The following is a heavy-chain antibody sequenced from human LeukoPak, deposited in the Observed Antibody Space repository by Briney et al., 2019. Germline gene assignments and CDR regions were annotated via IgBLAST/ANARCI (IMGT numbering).Heavy chain of an antibody. D-gene: IGHD6-19*01. CDR3: ARWGSYSSGWANDAFAI. V-gene: IGHV4-39*02. Sequence: PSETLSLTCSVFGGSISSTTYYWVWIRQPPGKGLECIASIHYTGRAYYNPSLKSRVTISADTSKNHFSLKLSSVTAADTAVYYCARWGSYSSGWANDAFAIWGQGTMVTVSS. CDR2: IHYTGRA. J-gene: IGHJ3*02. CDR1: GGSISSTTYY.